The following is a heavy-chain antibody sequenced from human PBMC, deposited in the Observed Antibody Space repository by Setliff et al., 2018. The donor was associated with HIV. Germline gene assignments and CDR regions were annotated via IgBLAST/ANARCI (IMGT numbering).Heavy chain of an antibody. CDR1: GGSFSGYY. Sequence: SETLSLTCAVYGGSFSGYYWSWIRQPPGKGLAWIGEINHSGRTNYNPSLKSRVTISVDTSKNQFSLKLRSVTAADTAMYYCARVSITYWYSIPTFYYYYMDVWGKGTKVTVSS. CDR3: ARVSITYWYSIPTFYYYYMDV. D-gene: IGHD2-15*01. J-gene: IGHJ6*03. CDR2: INHSGRT. V-gene: IGHV4-34*01.